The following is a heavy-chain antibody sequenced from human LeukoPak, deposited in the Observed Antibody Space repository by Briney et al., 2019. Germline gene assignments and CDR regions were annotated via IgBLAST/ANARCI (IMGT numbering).Heavy chain of an antibody. Sequence: ASVKVSCKASGYTFTSYDINWVRQATGQGLEWMGWINPNSGGTNYAQKFQGWVTMTRDTSISTAYMELSRLRSDDTAVYYCARAYSYGYPYYYYYGMDVWGQGTTVTVSS. J-gene: IGHJ6*02. CDR2: INPNSGGT. D-gene: IGHD5-18*01. V-gene: IGHV1-2*04. CDR1: GYTFTSYD. CDR3: ARAYSYGYPYYYYYGMDV.